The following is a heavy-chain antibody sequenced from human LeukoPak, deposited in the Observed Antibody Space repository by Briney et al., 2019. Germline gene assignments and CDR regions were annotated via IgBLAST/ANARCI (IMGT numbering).Heavy chain of an antibody. Sequence: GGSLRLSCAASGFSVSSNYVSWVRQAPGKGLEGVSVIYSGGTTYYADSIKGRFTISRDNSKNTLYLQMNSLRAEDTAAYYCAGRYDSSGYPLHWGQGTLVTVSS. CDR2: IYSGGTT. V-gene: IGHV3-53*01. CDR1: GFSVSSNY. J-gene: IGHJ4*02. D-gene: IGHD3-22*01. CDR3: AGRYDSSGYPLH.